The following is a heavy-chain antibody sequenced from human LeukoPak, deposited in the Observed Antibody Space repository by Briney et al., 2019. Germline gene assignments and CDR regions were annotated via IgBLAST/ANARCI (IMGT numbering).Heavy chain of an antibody. CDR1: GFTFSNYW. V-gene: IGHV3-7*01. Sequence: PGGSLRLSCAASGFTFSNYWMNWVRQAPGKGLEWVANIKQDGSGKYYVDSVKGRFTISRDNAKNSLYLQMNSLRAEDTAVYYCASTTGYSSSWYGGYYFDYWGQGTLVTVSS. J-gene: IGHJ4*02. D-gene: IGHD6-13*01. CDR2: IKQDGSGK. CDR3: ASTTGYSSSWYGGYYFDY.